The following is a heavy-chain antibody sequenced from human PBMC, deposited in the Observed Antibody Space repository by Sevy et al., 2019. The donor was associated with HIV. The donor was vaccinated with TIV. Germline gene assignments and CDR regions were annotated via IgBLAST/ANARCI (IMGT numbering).Heavy chain of an antibody. D-gene: IGHD3-22*01. CDR2: ISYDGSNK. V-gene: IGHV3-30-3*01. J-gene: IGHJ5*02. Sequence: GGSLRLSRAASGFTFSSYAMHWVRQAPGKGLEWVAVISYDGSNKYYADSVKGRFTISRDNSKNTLYLQMNSLRAEDTAVYYCARDLGSGYYYGWFDPWGQGTLVTVSS. CDR3: ARDLGSGYYYGWFDP. CDR1: GFTFSSYA.